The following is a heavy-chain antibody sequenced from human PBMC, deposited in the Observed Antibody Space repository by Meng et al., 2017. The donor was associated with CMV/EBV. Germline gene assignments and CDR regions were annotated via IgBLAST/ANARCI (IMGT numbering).Heavy chain of an antibody. J-gene: IGHJ3*02. CDR1: GVTFSSYS. D-gene: IGHD3-22*01. CDR3: ARPGYDSSGAIDAFDI. CDR2: ISSSSSYI. V-gene: IGHV3-21*01. Sequence: GVTFSSYSMNWVRQAPGKGLEWVSSISSSSSYIYYADSVKGRFTISRDNAKNSLYLQMNSLRAEDTAVYYCARPGYDSSGAIDAFDIWGQGTMVTVSS.